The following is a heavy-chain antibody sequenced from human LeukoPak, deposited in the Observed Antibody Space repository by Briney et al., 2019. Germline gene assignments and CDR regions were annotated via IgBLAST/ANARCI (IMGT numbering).Heavy chain of an antibody. J-gene: IGHJ6*02. Sequence: ASVKVSCKASGYTFTGYYIHWVRQAPGQGLKWMGWINPNSGGTNYAQKFQGRVTMTRDTSISTAYMELSRLRSDDTAVYYCARVEVLYYYYGMDVWGQGTTVTVSS. V-gene: IGHV1-2*02. CDR2: INPNSGGT. D-gene: IGHD3-3*01. CDR1: GYTFTGYY. CDR3: ARVEVLYYYYGMDV.